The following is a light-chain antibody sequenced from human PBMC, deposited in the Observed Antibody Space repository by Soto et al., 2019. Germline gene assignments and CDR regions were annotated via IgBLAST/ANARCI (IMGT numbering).Light chain of an antibody. J-gene: IGKJ1*01. V-gene: IGKV1-27*01. CDR3: QKYNSAPWT. CDR2: AAS. CDR1: QGISNY. Sequence: DIQMTQSPSSLSASVGDRVTITCRASQGISNYLAWYQQKSGKVPKFLIYAASTLQSGVTSRFGGSGSGTDFTLTISSLQPEDVATYYCQKYNSAPWTFGQGTKVEIK.